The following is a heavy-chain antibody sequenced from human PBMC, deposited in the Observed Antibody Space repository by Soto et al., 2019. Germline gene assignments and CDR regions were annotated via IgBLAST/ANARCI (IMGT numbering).Heavy chain of an antibody. D-gene: IGHD1-1*01. V-gene: IGHV3-30*18. CDR1: GFTFSSYG. Sequence: QVQLVESGGGVVQPGRSLRLSCAASGFTFSSYGMHWVRQAPGKGLEWVTVISYDGKVAYHADSVKGRFTISRDNSKNTLYLQMNSLRTEDTAMYYCAKEGPITNWYFDYWGQGTLVTVSS. J-gene: IGHJ4*02. CDR3: AKEGPITNWYFDY. CDR2: ISYDGKVA.